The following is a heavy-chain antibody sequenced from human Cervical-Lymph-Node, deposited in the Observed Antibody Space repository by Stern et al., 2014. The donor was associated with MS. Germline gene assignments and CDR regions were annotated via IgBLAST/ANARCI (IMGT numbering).Heavy chain of an antibody. CDR1: RDTFTNYG. J-gene: IGHJ6*02. V-gene: IGHV1-69*01. CDR2: IIPIMGTA. Sequence: VQLVQSGAEVKKPGSSVKVSCKTSRDTFTNYGISWVRQAPGQGLEWMGCIIPIMGTANYAQNFQDNITMSADESSSTGYMEVGSLRYEDTAVYYCARDADLGNTGYGMDVWGQGTTVTVSS. D-gene: IGHD1-1*01. CDR3: ARDADLGNTGYGMDV.